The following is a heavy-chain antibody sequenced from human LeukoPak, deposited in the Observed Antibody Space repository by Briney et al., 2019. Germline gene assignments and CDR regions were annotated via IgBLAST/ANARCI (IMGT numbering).Heavy chain of an antibody. Sequence: GGSLRLSCAASGFTFDDYTMHWVRQAPGKGLEWVSLISWDGDSTYYADSVKGRFTISRDNSKNSLYLQMNSLRTEDTALYYCARPVAGFQHWGQGTLVTVSS. V-gene: IGHV3-43*01. CDR3: ARPVAGFQH. J-gene: IGHJ1*01. CDR1: GFTFDDYT. D-gene: IGHD6-19*01. CDR2: ISWDGDST.